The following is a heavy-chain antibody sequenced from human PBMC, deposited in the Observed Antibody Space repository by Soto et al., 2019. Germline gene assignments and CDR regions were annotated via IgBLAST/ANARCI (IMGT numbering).Heavy chain of an antibody. CDR1: GFTFSSYS. Sequence: GGSLRLSCAASGFTFSSYSMNWVRQAPGKGLELVSSISSSSSYIYYADSVKGRFTISRDNAKNSLYLQMNSLRAEDTAVYYCARSAGDWWYFDLWGRGTLVTVSS. CDR3: ARSAGDWWYFDL. V-gene: IGHV3-21*01. J-gene: IGHJ2*01. CDR2: ISSSSSYI. D-gene: IGHD7-27*01.